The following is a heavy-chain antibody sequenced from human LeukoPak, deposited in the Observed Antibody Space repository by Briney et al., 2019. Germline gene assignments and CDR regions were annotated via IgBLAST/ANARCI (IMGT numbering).Heavy chain of an antibody. V-gene: IGHV3-23*01. J-gene: IGHJ5*02. Sequence: PGGSLRLSCAGSGFTFSSFGMNWVRQGPGKGLDLVSSITGNGGTTHYADSVKGRFTISRDNSKNTLYLQMNSLRADDTAVYYCARPWGDVSIATWFNPWGQGTLVTVSS. CDR1: GFTFSSFG. CDR2: ITGNGGTT. CDR3: ARPWGDVSIATWFNP. D-gene: IGHD3-16*01.